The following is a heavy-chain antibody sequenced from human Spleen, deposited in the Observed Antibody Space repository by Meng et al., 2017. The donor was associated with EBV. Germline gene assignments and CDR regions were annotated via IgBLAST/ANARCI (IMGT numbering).Heavy chain of an antibody. CDR3: ARAGLNWNYNF. CDR1: GYTLTSNY. D-gene: IGHD1-7*01. J-gene: IGHJ4*02. V-gene: IGHV1-46*01. Sequence: QGQLGQSGAEVRRPGASVKISCKASGYTLTSNYFHWVRQVPGQGLEWMGIINPSGDTTSYSQKFQGRVSLTRDTSTSTVYMELSSLTSDDTAIYFCARAGLNWNYNFWGQGTLVTVSS. CDR2: INPSGDTT.